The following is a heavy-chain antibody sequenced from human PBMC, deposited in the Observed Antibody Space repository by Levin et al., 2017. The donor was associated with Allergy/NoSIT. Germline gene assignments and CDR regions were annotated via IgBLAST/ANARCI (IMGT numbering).Heavy chain of an antibody. J-gene: IGHJ6*03. CDR2: ISYDGSNK. Sequence: TGGSLRLSCAASGFTFSSYAMHWVRQAPGKGLEWVAVISYDGSNKYYADSVKGRFTISRDNSKNSLYLQMNSLRAEDTAVYYCAYSDYMDVWGKGTTVTVSS. CDR1: GFTFSSYA. V-gene: IGHV3-30-3*01. CDR3: AYSDYMDV.